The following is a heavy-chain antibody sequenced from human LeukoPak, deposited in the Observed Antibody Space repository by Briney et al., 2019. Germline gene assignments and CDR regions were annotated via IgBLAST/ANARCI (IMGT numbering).Heavy chain of an antibody. Sequence: SETLSLTCAVYGGSFSGYYWSWIRQPPGKGLEWIGEINHSGSTNYNPSLKSRVTISVDTSKNQFSLKLSSVTAADTAVYYCARDRNHYSSFDYWGQGTLVTVSS. CDR2: INHSGST. D-gene: IGHD1-14*01. V-gene: IGHV4-34*01. CDR3: ARDRNHYSSFDY. CDR1: GGSFSGYY. J-gene: IGHJ4*02.